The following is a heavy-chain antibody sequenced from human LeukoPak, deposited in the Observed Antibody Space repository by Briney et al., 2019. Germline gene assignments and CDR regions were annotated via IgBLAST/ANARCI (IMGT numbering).Heavy chain of an antibody. J-gene: IGHJ4*02. CDR1: GVSISSSNSY. V-gene: IGHV4-39*01. CDR2: IYYSGNT. Sequence: SETLSLTCTVSGVSISSSNSYWGWIRQPPGKGLEWIGSIYYSGNTYYNASLKRQVSISIDTSKNQFSLRLTSVTAADTAVYYCARQTGSGLFILPGGQGTLVTVSS. CDR3: ARQTGSGLFILP. D-gene: IGHD3/OR15-3a*01.